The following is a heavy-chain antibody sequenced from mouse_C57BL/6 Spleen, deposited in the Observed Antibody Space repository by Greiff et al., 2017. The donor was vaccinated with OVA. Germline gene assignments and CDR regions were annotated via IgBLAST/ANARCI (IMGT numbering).Heavy chain of an antibody. Sequence: VMLVESGGGLVQPGGSLSLSCAASGFTFTDYYMSWVRQPPGKALEWLGFIRNKANGYTTEYSASVKGRFTISRDNSQSILYLQMNALRAEDSATYYCARCGYYGSQPLDYWGQGTTLTVSS. CDR1: GFTFTDYY. CDR3: ARCGYYGSQPLDY. J-gene: IGHJ2*01. D-gene: IGHD1-1*01. CDR2: IRNKANGYTT. V-gene: IGHV7-3*01.